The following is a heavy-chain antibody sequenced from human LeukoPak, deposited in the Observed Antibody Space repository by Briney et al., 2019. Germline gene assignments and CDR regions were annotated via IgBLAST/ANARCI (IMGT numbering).Heavy chain of an antibody. Sequence: GGSLRLSCAASGFTFSSYGMSWVRQAPGKGLEWVPLITWDGGSTYYADSVKGRFTISRDNSKNSLYLQTNSLRPEDTALYYWAIDASEHWLLFEYYMDVWGKATTVTVSS. J-gene: IGHJ6*03. CDR3: AIDASEHWLLFEYYMDV. D-gene: IGHD3-9*01. CDR1: GFTFSSYG. V-gene: IGHV3-43D*03. CDR2: ITWDGGST.